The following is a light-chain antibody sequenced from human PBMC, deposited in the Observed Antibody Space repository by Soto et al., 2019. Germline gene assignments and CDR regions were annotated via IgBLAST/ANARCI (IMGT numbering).Light chain of an antibody. V-gene: IGLV2-8*01. CDR1: SSDIGGYNA. CDR3: SSYGGSNNYVL. CDR2: DVK. J-gene: IGLJ2*01. Sequence: QSALTQPASVSGSPGQTITISCTGTSSDIGGYNAVSWYQHHPGNAPKLIIYDVKQRPSGVPDRFSGSKSGNTASLTVSGLQTEDEADYYCSSYGGSNNYVLFGGGTQLTVL.